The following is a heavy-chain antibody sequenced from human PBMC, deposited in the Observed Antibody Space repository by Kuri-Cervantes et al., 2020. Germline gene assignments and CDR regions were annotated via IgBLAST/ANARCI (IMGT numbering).Heavy chain of an antibody. Sequence: ASVKVSCKASGYTFTSYGISWVRQAPGQGLEWMGWISAYNGNTNYAQKFQGRVTITADESTSTAYMELSSLRSEDTAVYYCARGDEGRRLRIFGIWGQGTLVTVSS. D-gene: IGHD3-3*01. CDR2: ISAYNGNT. CDR1: GYTFTSYG. V-gene: IGHV1-18*01. CDR3: ARGDEGRRLRIFGI. J-gene: IGHJ4*02.